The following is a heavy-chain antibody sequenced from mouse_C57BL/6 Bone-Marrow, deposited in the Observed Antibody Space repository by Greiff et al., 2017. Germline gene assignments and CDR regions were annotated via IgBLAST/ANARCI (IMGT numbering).Heavy chain of an antibody. D-gene: IGHD4-1*01. CDR1: GFTFSDYY. CDR3: ARLDWYWYFDV. CDR2: ISNGGGST. J-gene: IGHJ1*03. V-gene: IGHV5-12*01. Sequence: EVKLMESGGGLVQPGGSLKLSCAASGFTFSDYYLYWVRQTPEKRLEWVAYISNGGGSTYYPDTVQGRFTISRDNAKNTLYLQMSRLKSEDTAMXYCARLDWYWYFDVWGTGTTVTVSS.